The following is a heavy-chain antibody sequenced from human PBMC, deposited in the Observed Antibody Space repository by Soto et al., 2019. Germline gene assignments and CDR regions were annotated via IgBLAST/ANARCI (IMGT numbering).Heavy chain of an antibody. CDR3: ARDLRFRGFYGMDV. J-gene: IGHJ6*02. CDR1: GGSISSGGYY. V-gene: IGHV4-31*03. D-gene: IGHD3-10*01. Sequence: QVQLQESGPGLVKPSQTLSLTCTVSGGSISSGGYYWSWIRQHPGKGLEWIGYIYYSGSTYYNPSLKSRVTISVDTSKNQFSLKLSSVTAADTPVYYCARDLRFRGFYGMDVWGQGTTVTVSS. CDR2: IYYSGST.